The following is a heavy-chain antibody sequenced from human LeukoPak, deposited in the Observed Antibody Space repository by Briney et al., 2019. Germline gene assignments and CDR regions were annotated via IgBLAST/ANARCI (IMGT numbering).Heavy chain of an antibody. CDR1: GGSISSSNW. CDR3: ARNRVAGYTDY. Sequence: SGTLSLTCAVSGGSISSSNWWSWVRQPPGKGLEWIGEIYHSGSTNYNPSLKSRVTISVDKSENQFSLKLSSVTAADTAVYYCARNRVAGYTDYWGQGTLVTVSS. V-gene: IGHV4-4*02. CDR2: IYHSGST. J-gene: IGHJ4*02. D-gene: IGHD6-19*01.